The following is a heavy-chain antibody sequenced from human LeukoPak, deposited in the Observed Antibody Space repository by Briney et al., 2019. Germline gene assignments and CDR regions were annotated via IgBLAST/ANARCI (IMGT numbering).Heavy chain of an antibody. Sequence: SETLSLACTVSGDSISSGSYYWSWIRQPAGKGLEWIGRIYTSGSTDYNPSLKSRVTISVDTSKNQFSLKLSSVTAADTAVYYCARDKTLAYCGGDCYPETWGQGALVTVSS. J-gene: IGHJ5*02. V-gene: IGHV4-61*02. CDR3: ARDKTLAYCGGDCYPET. CDR2: IYTSGST. D-gene: IGHD2-21*01. CDR1: GDSISSGSYY.